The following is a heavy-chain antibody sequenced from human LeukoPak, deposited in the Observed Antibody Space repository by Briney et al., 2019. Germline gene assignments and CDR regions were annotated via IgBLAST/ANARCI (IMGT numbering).Heavy chain of an antibody. Sequence: SETLSLTCAVSGYSINSGYWWGWVRQPPGQGLEWIGSIFHSGSTNYNPSLKSRVTISLDTSKNHFSLRLSSVTAADTAVYYCVRHFTVTTDYFDYWGQGALVTVSS. CDR1: GYSINSGYW. CDR2: IFHSGST. CDR3: VRHFTVTTDYFDY. D-gene: IGHD4-17*01. V-gene: IGHV4-38-2*01. J-gene: IGHJ4*02.